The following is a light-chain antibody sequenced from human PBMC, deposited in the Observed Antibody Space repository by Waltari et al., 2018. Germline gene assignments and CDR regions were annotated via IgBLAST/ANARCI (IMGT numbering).Light chain of an antibody. CDR1: SSDIGSNNY. Sequence: QSALTQPASVSGSPGQSITLPCPGTSSDIGSNNYVSWYQQHPGKAPKLMIYDVTNRPSGVSNRFSGSKSGNTASLTISGLQTEDEADYYCSASTSSFSLVLFGGGTKLTVL. V-gene: IGLV2-14*03. CDR3: SASTSSFSLVL. CDR2: DVT. J-gene: IGLJ2*01.